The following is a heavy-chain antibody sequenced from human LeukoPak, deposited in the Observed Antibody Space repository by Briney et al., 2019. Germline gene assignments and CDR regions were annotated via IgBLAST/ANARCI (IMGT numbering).Heavy chain of an antibody. CDR1: GGSISSSSYY. J-gene: IGHJ3*02. CDR3: AREASYYDILTGYYATLDAFDI. D-gene: IGHD3-9*01. V-gene: IGHV4-39*07. CDR2: IYYSGST. Sequence: PSETLSLTCTVSGGSISSSSYYWGWIRQPPGKGLEWIGSIYYSGSTYYNPSLKSRVTISVDTSKNQFSLKLSSVTAADTAVYYSAREASYYDILTGYYATLDAFDIWGQGTMVTVSS.